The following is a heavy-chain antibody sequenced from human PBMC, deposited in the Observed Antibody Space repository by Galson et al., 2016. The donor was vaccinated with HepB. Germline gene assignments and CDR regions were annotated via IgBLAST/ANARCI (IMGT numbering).Heavy chain of an antibody. D-gene: IGHD6-6*01. J-gene: IGHJ6*03. CDR1: GFAFRNFG. V-gene: IGHV3-30*18. Sequence: SLRLSCAASGFAFRNFGMHWVRQAPGKGLEWVAVISYDGNYKYYADAVKGRFTISRDDSKNTVCLQMSSLRAEDTAVYYCAKSGISSSYQYMDVWGTGTTVSVSS. CDR3: AKSGISSSYQYMDV. CDR2: ISYDGNYK.